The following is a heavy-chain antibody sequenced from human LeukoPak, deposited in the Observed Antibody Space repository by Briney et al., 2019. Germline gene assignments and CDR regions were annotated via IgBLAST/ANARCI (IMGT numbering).Heavy chain of an antibody. CDR1: GFTFDDYG. CDR2: INWNGGST. Sequence: PGGSLRLPCAASGFTFDDYGMSWVRQAPGKGLEWVSGINWNGGSTGYADSVKGRFTISRDNAKNSLYLQMNSLRAEDTALYYCARTSGYYEIYYFGYWGQGTLVTVSS. V-gene: IGHV3-20*04. CDR3: ARTSGYYEIYYFGY. J-gene: IGHJ4*02. D-gene: IGHD3-22*01.